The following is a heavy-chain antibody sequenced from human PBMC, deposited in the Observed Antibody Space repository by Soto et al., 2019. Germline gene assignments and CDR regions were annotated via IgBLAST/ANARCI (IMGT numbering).Heavy chain of an antibody. CDR3: ARGYSGYDGDYYYGMDV. CDR1: GFTFSSYD. CDR2: IGTAGDT. Sequence: GGSLRLSCAAYGFTFSSYDMHWVRQATGKGLEWVSAIGTAGDTYYPGSVKGRFTISRENAKNSLYLQMNSLRAGDTAVYYCARGYSGYDGDYYYGMDVWGQGTTVTVSS. J-gene: IGHJ6*02. D-gene: IGHD5-12*01. V-gene: IGHV3-13*01.